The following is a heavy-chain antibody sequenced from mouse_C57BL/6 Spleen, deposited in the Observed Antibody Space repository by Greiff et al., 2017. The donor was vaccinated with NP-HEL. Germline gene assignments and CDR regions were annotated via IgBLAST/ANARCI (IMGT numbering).Heavy chain of an antibody. V-gene: IGHV1-26*01. CDR3: ANRNYCGSTWFAY. CDR1: GYTFTDYY. CDR2: INPNNGGT. D-gene: IGHD1-1*01. J-gene: IGHJ3*01. Sequence: EVQLQQSGPELVKPGASVKISCKASGYTFTDYYMNWVKQSPGQSLEWIGDINPNNGGTSYNQKFKGKATLTVDKSSSTDYMELRSLTSEDSAVYYCANRNYCGSTWFAYWGQGTLVTVSA.